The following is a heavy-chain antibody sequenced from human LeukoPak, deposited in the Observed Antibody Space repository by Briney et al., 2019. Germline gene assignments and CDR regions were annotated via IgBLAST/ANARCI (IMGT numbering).Heavy chain of an antibody. D-gene: IGHD3-10*01. CDR3: ARTLLWFGEFPDY. V-gene: IGHV4-59*12. CDR2: IYYSGST. J-gene: IGHJ4*02. CDR1: GGSISSYY. Sequence: SETLSLTCTVSGGSISSYYWSWIRQPPGKGLEWIGYIYYSGSTNYNPSLKSRVTISVDTSKNQFSLKLSSVTAADTAVYYCARTLLWFGEFPDYWGQGTLVTVSS.